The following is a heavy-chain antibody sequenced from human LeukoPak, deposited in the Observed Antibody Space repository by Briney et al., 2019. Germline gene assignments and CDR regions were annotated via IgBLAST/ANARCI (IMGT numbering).Heavy chain of an antibody. Sequence: PGGSLRLSCAASGFTFSSYWMHWVRQAPGKGLVWVSRLNGDGTTTTYADSVKGRFTISRDNAKNTLYLQMNSLRAEDTAVYYCAILVSSRYTRDSFDIWGQGTMVTVSS. V-gene: IGHV3-74*01. D-gene: IGHD6-13*01. J-gene: IGHJ3*02. CDR1: GFTFSSYW. CDR2: LNGDGTTT. CDR3: AILVSSRYTRDSFDI.